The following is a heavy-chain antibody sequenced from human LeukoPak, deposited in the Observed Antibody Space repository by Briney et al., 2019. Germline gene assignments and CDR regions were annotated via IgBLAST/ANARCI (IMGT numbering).Heavy chain of an antibody. V-gene: IGHV3-23*01. D-gene: IGHD1-26*01. CDR2: ISGSGDNT. Sequence: GGSLRHSCAAPGFTFSGFAMSWVRRTPGKGLEWVSGISGSGDNTLYVDSVKGRFTISRDNSKNTLYLEMNSLRAEDTAIYYCAKMKGHPLPKYYMDVWGQGTTVTVSS. CDR1: GFTFSGFA. CDR3: AKMKGHPLPKYYMDV. J-gene: IGHJ6*01.